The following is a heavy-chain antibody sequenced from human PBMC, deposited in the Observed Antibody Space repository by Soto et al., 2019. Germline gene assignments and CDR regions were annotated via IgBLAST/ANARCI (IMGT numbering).Heavy chain of an antibody. Sequence: ITLKESGPTLVKPTQTLTLTCTFSGFSLSTSTVGVGWIRQPPGKALEWLALIYWDDDKRYSPSLKNRLTITMDTSKNQVVLTMSNMDPVDTATYYCAYVYYDSGRWDAWGQGTLVTVSS. J-gene: IGHJ5*02. CDR3: AYVYYDSGRWDA. V-gene: IGHV2-5*02. D-gene: IGHD3-10*01. CDR1: GFSLSTSTVG. CDR2: IYWDDDK.